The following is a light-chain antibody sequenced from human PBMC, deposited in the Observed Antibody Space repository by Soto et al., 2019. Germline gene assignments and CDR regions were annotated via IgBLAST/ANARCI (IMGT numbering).Light chain of an antibody. V-gene: IGKV3-11*01. CDR2: DAS. CDR3: QQRSDWPAIT. J-gene: IGKJ5*01. CDR1: QSVSNY. Sequence: EIVLTQSPATLSLSPGERATLSCRASQSVSNYSAWYQQRPGQAPRLLIYDASKRATDIPARFSGSGSGTDFTLTISSLEPEDFALYHCQQRSDWPAITFGQGTRLEIK.